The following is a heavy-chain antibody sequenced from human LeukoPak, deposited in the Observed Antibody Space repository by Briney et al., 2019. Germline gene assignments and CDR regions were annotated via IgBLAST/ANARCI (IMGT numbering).Heavy chain of an antibody. Sequence: PGGSLRLSCAASGFIFSSYSMNWVRQAPGKGLEWISYISSSSTTKYYADSVKGRFTISRDNAKNSLYLQMNSLRAEDTAVYYCARRLRRMSDNWFDPWGQGALVTVSS. D-gene: IGHD2-21*01. V-gene: IGHV3-48*01. J-gene: IGHJ5*02. CDR2: ISSSSTTK. CDR3: ARRLRRMSDNWFDP. CDR1: GFIFSSYS.